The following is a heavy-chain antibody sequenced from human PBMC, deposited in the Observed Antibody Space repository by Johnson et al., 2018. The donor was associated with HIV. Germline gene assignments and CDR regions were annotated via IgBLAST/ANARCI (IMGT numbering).Heavy chain of an antibody. CDR3: ARDPAAAALRAFDI. D-gene: IGHD6-13*01. Sequence: QVQLVESGGGVVQPGRSLRLSCAASGFTFSNYAMHWVRRAPGKGLEWVAVIWYNGSNKHYAGSVKGRFTISRDNSKNTLYLQMNSLRVEDTAVYYCARDPAAAALRAFDIWGQGTMVTVSS. V-gene: IGHV3-33*08. CDR2: IWYNGSNK. CDR1: GFTFSNYA. J-gene: IGHJ3*02.